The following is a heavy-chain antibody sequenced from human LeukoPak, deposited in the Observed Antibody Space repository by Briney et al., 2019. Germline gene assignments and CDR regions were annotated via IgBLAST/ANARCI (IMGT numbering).Heavy chain of an antibody. V-gene: IGHV3-30*03. D-gene: IGHD6-19*01. J-gene: IGHJ4*02. CDR1: GFTFSSYG. CDR2: ISYDGSNK. Sequence: GRSLRLSCAASGFTFSSYGMHWVRQAPGKGLEWVAVISYDGSNKYYADSVKGRFTISRDNSKNTLYLQMNSLRAEDTAVYYCARDAGIAVAESLYYFDYWGQGTLVTVSS. CDR3: ARDAGIAVAESLYYFDY.